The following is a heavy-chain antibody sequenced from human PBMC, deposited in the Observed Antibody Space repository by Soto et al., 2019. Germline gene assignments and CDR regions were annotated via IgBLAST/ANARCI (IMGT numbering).Heavy chain of an antibody. J-gene: IGHJ4*02. CDR3: AKGETGTTDVY. D-gene: IGHD1-1*01. CDR1: GFTFSSYA. CDR2: ISGSGGST. V-gene: IGHV3-23*01. Sequence: GGSLRVSCAASGFTFSSYAMSWVRQAPGKGLEWVSAISGSGGSTYYADSVKGRFTISRDNSKNTLYLQMNSLRAEDTAVYYCAKGETGTTDVYWGQGTLVTVSS.